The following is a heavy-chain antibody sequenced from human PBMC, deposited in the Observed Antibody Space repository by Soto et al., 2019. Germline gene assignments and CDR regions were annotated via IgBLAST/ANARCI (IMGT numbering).Heavy chain of an antibody. Sequence: SETLSLTCAIYGASLGGFHWTWLRQAPGKGLEWIGELIHGGSTNYNPSLKSRVSFSLDTSKNQFSLHLMSVTAADTPVYYCARSPLGYDYVRQTWREVGDSFDIWGRGTMVTVSS. V-gene: IGHV4-34*12. D-gene: IGHD3-16*01. CDR3: ARSPLGYDYVRQTWREVGDSFDI. J-gene: IGHJ3*02. CDR2: LIHGGST. CDR1: GASLGGFH.